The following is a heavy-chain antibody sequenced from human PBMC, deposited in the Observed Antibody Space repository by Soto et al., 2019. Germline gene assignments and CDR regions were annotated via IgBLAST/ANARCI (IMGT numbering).Heavy chain of an antibody. CDR1: GYSFSTHW. D-gene: IGHD3-16*01. J-gene: IGHJ4*02. V-gene: IGHV5-51*01. CDR3: ATSQFDYVWGTSGYFDS. Sequence: GESLKISCKGSGYSFSTHWVGWVRQMPGKGLEWMGIIYPGDSDARYSPSFKGQVTISVDESTTTAFLQWSSLKASDTAMYFCATSQFDYVWGTSGYFDSWGQGTLVTDYS. CDR2: IYPGDSDA.